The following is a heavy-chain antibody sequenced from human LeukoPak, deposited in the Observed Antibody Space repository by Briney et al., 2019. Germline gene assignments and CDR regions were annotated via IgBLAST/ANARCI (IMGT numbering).Heavy chain of an antibody. V-gene: IGHV3-9*01. J-gene: IGHJ4*02. Sequence: PGRSLRLSCVGSGFTIHDHAMHWVRQAPGKGLEWVSGIDWNSGRIGYADSVKGRFTISRDNSKNTLYLQMNSLRAEDTAVYYCAKVTDHPGIAVAGMAYWGQGTLVTVSS. D-gene: IGHD6-19*01. CDR3: AKVTDHPGIAVAGMAY. CDR2: IDWNSGRI. CDR1: GFTIHDHA.